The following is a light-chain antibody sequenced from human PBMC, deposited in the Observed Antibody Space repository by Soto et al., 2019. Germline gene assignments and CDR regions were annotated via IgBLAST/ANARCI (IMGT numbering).Light chain of an antibody. V-gene: IGKV3-15*01. J-gene: IGKJ1*01. Sequence: IVMTQSPATLPVSPGERVTLSCRASQEVRGSQVAWYQQKPGEAPRLLIFSTSIRTTGIPARFSGAGSETEFTLTISSLQSEDFAVYYCHQYSVWLSWRFGQGTKADIK. CDR3: HQYSVWLSWR. CDR2: STS. CDR1: QEVRGSQ.